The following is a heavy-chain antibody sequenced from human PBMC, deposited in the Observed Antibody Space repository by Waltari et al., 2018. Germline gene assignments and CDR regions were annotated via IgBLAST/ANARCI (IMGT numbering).Heavy chain of an antibody. Sequence: QVQLVQSGAEVKKPGSSVKVSCKASGGTFSSYAISWVRQAPGQGLEWMGGIIPIFGTANYAQKFQGRVTITADESTSTAYMELSSLRSEDTAVYYCARVTYYYDSSGYFDAFDIWGQGTMVTVSS. CDR3: ARVTYYYDSSGYFDAFDI. D-gene: IGHD3-22*01. V-gene: IGHV1-69*13. CDR2: IIPIFGTA. J-gene: IGHJ3*02. CDR1: GGTFSSYA.